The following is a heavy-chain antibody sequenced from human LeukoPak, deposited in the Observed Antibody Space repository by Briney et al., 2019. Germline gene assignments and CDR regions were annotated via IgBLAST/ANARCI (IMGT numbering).Heavy chain of an antibody. CDR1: GFTFSSYG. CDR3: AKELTAGRFYIFSNPFDY. Sequence: PGRSLRLSCAASGFTFSSYGMHWVRQAPGKGLEWVAVISYDGSNKYYADSVKGRFTISRDNSKNTLYLQMNSLRAEDTAVYYCAKELTAGRFYIFSNPFDYWGQGTLVTVSS. D-gene: IGHD6-13*01. V-gene: IGHV3-30*18. J-gene: IGHJ4*02. CDR2: ISYDGSNK.